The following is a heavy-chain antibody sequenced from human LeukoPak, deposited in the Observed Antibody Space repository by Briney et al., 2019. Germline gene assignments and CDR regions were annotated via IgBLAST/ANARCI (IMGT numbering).Heavy chain of an antibody. CDR3: AKDLRTYCGGDCYLFDY. CDR2: ISGSGGST. D-gene: IGHD2-21*02. J-gene: IGHJ4*02. V-gene: IGHV3-23*01. Sequence: GGSLRLSCAASGFTFSSYAMSWVRQAPGKGLEWVSAISGSGGSTYYADSVKGRFTISRDNSKNTLYLKMNSLRAEDTAVYYCAKDLRTYCGGDCYLFDYWGQGTLVTVSS. CDR1: GFTFSSYA.